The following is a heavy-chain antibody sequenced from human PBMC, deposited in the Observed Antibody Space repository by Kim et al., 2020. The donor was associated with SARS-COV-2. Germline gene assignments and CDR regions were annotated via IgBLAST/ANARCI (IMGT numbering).Heavy chain of an antibody. CDR2: ISYDGSDK. J-gene: IGHJ6*02. V-gene: IGHV3-30*18. Sequence: GGSLRLSCAASGFTFSTYGMHWVRQAPGKGLEWVAFISYDGSDKYFAGSVKGRFTIARDNSKNTLYLQMNSLSAEDTAVYYCAKEGVAAAVNYYYGLDVWGQGTTVTVSS. CDR3: AKEGVAAAVNYYYGLDV. CDR1: GFTFSTYG. D-gene: IGHD6-13*01.